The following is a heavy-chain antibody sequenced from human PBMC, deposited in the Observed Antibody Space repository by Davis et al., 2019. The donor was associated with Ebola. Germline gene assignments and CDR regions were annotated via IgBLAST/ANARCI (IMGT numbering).Heavy chain of an antibody. CDR1: GFTFTNAW. V-gene: IGHV3-15*01. Sequence: GESLKISCAASGFTFTNAWVNWVRQAPGKGLEWVGRINSKSGGGTTDYAAPVKGRFTISRDDSKNSLYLQMNSLKTADTAVYYCTTGDYFYGSGSPLAPLWGKGTTVTVSS. CDR2: INSKSGGGTT. CDR3: TTGDYFYGSGSPLAPL. J-gene: IGHJ6*04. D-gene: IGHD3-10*01.